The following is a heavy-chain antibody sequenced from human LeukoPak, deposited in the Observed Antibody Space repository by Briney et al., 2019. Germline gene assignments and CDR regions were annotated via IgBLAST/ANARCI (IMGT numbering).Heavy chain of an antibody. J-gene: IGHJ4*02. CDR3: ASLWFGELFGFDY. CDR1: GFTFSSYG. Sequence: GGSLRLSCAASGFTFSSYGMHWVRQAPGKGLEWVAFIRYDGSNKYYADSVKGRFTISRDNSKNTLYLQMNSLRAEDTAVYYCASLWFGELFGFDYWGQGTLVAVSS. V-gene: IGHV3-30*02. CDR2: IRYDGSNK. D-gene: IGHD3-10*01.